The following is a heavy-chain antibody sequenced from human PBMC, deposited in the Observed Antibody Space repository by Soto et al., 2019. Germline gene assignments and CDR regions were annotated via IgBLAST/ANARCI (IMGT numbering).Heavy chain of an antibody. CDR1: RVAFSKLI. Sequence: QAQLEQSGGEVKKPGSSVKVSCKPSRVAFSKLIVTWVRQAPGLGLEWVGGIIPIFGTANYAQKFQGRVTITADESTSTSYMEVNNLRSEDTAVYYCAKVRYSSPMGYYYGMDVWGQGTTVTVSS. CDR3: AKVRYSSPMGYYYGMDV. V-gene: IGHV1-69*01. J-gene: IGHJ6*02. D-gene: IGHD6-19*01. CDR2: IIPIFGTA.